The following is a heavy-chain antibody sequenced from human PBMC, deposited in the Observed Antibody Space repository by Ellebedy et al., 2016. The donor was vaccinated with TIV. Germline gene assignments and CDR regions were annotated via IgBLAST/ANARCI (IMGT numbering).Heavy chain of an antibody. V-gene: IGHV4-39*07. J-gene: IGHJ6*02. CDR3: ARAQYCTSADCSYGLDV. D-gene: IGHD2-2*01. CDR1: GGSITRSTYY. Sequence: SETLSLTXKVPGGSITRSTYYWTWIRQSPAKGLESIGCINYSGTTYYNPSLKSRVTISVDTSKNQFSLQLSSVTAADTAVYYCARAQYCTSADCSYGLDVWGQGTTVTVSS. CDR2: INYSGTT.